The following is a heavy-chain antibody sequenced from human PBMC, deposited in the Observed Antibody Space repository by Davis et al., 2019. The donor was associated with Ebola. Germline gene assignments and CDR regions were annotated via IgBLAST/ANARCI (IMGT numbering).Heavy chain of an antibody. CDR3: ARDSTTTVTTLDY. CDR1: GGSFSGYY. CDR2: IYHSGST. D-gene: IGHD4-17*01. V-gene: IGHV4-34*01. J-gene: IGHJ4*02. Sequence: MPSETLSLTCAVYGGSFSGYYWSWIRQPPGKGLEWTGEIYHSGSTNYNPSLKSRVTISVDKSKNQFSLKLSSVTAADTAVYYCARDSTTTVTTLDYWGQGTLVTVPS.